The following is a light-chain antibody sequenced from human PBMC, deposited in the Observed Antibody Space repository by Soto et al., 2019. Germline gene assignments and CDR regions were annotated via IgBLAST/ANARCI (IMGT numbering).Light chain of an antibody. CDR3: SSYTSSSTPNWV. Sequence: QSVLTPPASVSGSPGQSITISCTGTSSDVGCYNYVSWYQQHPGKAPKLMIYEVSNRPSGVSNRFSGSKSGNTASLTISGLQAEDEADYYCSSYTSSSTPNWVFGGGTKLTVL. V-gene: IGLV2-14*01. CDR2: EVS. CDR1: SSDVGCYNY. J-gene: IGLJ3*02.